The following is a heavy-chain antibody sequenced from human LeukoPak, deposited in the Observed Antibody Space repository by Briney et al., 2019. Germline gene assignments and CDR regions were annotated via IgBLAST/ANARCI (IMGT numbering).Heavy chain of an antibody. CDR3: ARADCSGGSCYAFDI. J-gene: IGHJ3*02. CDR1: GGSINSYY. Sequence: SETLSLTCTVSGGSINSYYWGWIRQPPGKGLEWIGYIYYSGSTNYNPSLKSRVTMSVDTSKNQFSLKLSSVTAADTAVYYCARADCSGGSCYAFDIWGQGTMVTVSS. CDR2: IYYSGST. D-gene: IGHD2-15*01. V-gene: IGHV4-59*01.